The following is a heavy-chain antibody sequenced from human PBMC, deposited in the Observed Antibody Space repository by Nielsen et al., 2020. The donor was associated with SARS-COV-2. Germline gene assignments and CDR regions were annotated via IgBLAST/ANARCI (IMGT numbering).Heavy chain of an antibody. V-gene: IGHV1-46*01. J-gene: IGHJ4*02. CDR2: INPSGGST. Sequence: ASVKVSCKASGYTFTSYGISWVRQAPGQGLEWMGIINPSGGSTSYAQKFQGRVTMTRDTSTSTVYMELSSLRSEDTAVYYCARLLQSTGYYFDYWGQGTLVTVSS. CDR1: GYTFTSYG. CDR3: ARLLQSTGYYFDY. D-gene: IGHD1-14*01.